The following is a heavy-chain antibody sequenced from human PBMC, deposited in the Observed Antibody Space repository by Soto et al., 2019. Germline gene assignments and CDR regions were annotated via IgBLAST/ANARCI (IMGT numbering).Heavy chain of an antibody. CDR3: ARYSRSSGYYYYGMDV. V-gene: IGHV5-51*01. D-gene: IGHD6-13*01. CDR2: IYPGDSDT. J-gene: IGHJ6*02. CDR1: GYSFTSYW. Sequence: GESLKISCKGSGYSFTSYWIGWVRQMPGKGLEWMGIIYPGDSDTRYSPSFQGQVTISADKSISTAYLQWSSLKASDTAMYYCARYSRSSGYYYYGMDVWGQVTTVTVSS.